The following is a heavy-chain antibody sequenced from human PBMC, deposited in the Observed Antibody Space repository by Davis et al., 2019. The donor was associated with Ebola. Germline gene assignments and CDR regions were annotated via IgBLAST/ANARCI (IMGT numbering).Heavy chain of an antibody. D-gene: IGHD3-22*01. CDR1: GGTFSSYA. V-gene: IGHV1-69*13. Sequence: SSVKVSCKASGGTFSSYAISWVRQAPGQGLDWMGGIIPVFGIPKYAQKFQGRVTITADESTSTAYMELSSLRSEDTAVYYCARDRYSDGSGYFFEQSHWGQGTLVTVSS. J-gene: IGHJ4*02. CDR3: ARDRYSDGSGYFFEQSH. CDR2: IIPVFGIP.